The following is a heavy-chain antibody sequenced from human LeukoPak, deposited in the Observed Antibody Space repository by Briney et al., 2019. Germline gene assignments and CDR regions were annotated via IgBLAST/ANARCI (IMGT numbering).Heavy chain of an antibody. CDR3: ARDPRGPTGYDSPGRDSFDY. D-gene: IGHD3-22*01. CDR2: VLYDGSMK. V-gene: IGHV3-30*04. J-gene: IGHJ4*02. CDR1: GFPFSSYS. Sequence: GGSLRLSCAASGFPFSSYSMHWVRQAPGKGLEWVAVVLYDGSMKYYADSVKGRFTISRDNSENTVWLHMSSLGPEATAVYFCARDPRGPTGYDSPGRDSFDYWGQGTLVTVSS.